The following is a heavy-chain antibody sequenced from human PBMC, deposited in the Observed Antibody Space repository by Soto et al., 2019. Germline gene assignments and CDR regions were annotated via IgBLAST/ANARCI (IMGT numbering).Heavy chain of an antibody. J-gene: IGHJ4*02. D-gene: IGHD6-25*01. Sequence: EVHLVESGGGLVQPGGSLRLSCAASGLTFSSSWMSWARQAPGKGLEWVAKIKQDGSEKYYLDSVKGRFTISRDNAKNSLYLQMNSLRAEDTAVYYCARDLGYQTLDYWGQGTLVTVSS. CDR2: IKQDGSEK. V-gene: IGHV3-7*01. CDR3: ARDLGYQTLDY. CDR1: GLTFSSSW.